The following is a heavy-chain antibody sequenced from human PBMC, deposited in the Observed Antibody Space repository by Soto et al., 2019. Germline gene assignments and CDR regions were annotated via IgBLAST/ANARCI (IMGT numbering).Heavy chain of an antibody. Sequence: SETLSLTFTVSGGSITINHFIWIRHPPVNGVEWIGNVLYSGSSNXXPSLTXRSTXSXXXXXSHFSXKLSSXTAADTAVYYCAKGSGWHDSWGQGTLVTVSX. V-gene: IGHV4-59*01. D-gene: IGHD6-19*01. CDR2: VLYSGSS. CDR1: GGSITINH. CDR3: AKGSGWHDS. J-gene: IGHJ5*01.